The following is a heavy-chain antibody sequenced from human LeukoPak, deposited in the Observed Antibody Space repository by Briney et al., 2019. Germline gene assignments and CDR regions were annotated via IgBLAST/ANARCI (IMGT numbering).Heavy chain of an antibody. Sequence: SVKVSCKASGGTFSSYAISWVRQAPGQGLEWMGRIIPILGIANYAQKFQGRVTITAGKSTSTAYMELSSLRSEDTAVYYCARARVGDRFDPWGQGTLVTVSS. CDR2: IIPILGIA. CDR3: ARARVGDRFDP. CDR1: GGTFSSYA. V-gene: IGHV1-69*04. J-gene: IGHJ5*02. D-gene: IGHD1-26*01.